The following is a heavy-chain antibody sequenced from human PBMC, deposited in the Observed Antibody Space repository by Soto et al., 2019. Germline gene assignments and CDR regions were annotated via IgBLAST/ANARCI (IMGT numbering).Heavy chain of an antibody. D-gene: IGHD4-17*01. CDR3: ATDHWDRDGDLLDAFDI. J-gene: IGHJ3*02. V-gene: IGHV3-23*01. CDR2: ISGSGGST. CDR1: GFTFSSYA. Sequence: EVQLLESGGGLVQPGGSLRLSCAASGFTFSSYAMSWVRQAPGKGLEWVSAISGSGGSTYYADSVKGRFTISRDNSKNTLYLQMNSVRAEDTAVYYCATDHWDRDGDLLDAFDIWGQGTMVTVSS.